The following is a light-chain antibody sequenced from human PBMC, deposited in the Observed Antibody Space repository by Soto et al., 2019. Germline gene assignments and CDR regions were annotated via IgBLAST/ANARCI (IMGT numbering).Light chain of an antibody. V-gene: IGKV3-20*01. J-gene: IGKJ1*01. Sequence: EIVLTQSPGTLSLSPGEGATLSCRASQSLSRNYLAWYQHKPGQAPRLLIYTASNRATGVPPRFSGSESGTDFTLTISRLEPEDFALYYCQQYDNSPLTFGQGTKVEI. CDR1: QSLSRNY. CDR3: QQYDNSPLT. CDR2: TAS.